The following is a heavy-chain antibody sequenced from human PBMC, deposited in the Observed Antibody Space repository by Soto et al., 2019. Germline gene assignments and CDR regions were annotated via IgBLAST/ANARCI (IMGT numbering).Heavy chain of an antibody. V-gene: IGHV4-4*07. J-gene: IGHJ4*02. D-gene: IGHD3-10*01. CDR2: IYTSGST. CDR3: ARDRMDYYGSGSWRFDY. Sequence: KPSETLSLTCTVSGGSISSYYWSWIRQPAGKGLERIGRIYTSGSTNYNPSLKSRVTMSVDTSKNQFSLKLSSVTAADTAVYYCARDRMDYYGSGSWRFDYWGQGTLVTVSS. CDR1: GGSISSYY.